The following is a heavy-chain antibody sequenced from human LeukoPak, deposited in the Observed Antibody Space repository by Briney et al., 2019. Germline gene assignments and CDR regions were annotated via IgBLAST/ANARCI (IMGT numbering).Heavy chain of an antibody. Sequence: PGGSLRLSXAASGFTFSSYSMNWVRQAPGKGMEWVSSISSSNSYIYYADSVKGRFTISRDNAKNSLYLQMNSLRAEDTAVYYCARGFPSGYWGQGTLVTVSS. J-gene: IGHJ4*02. CDR3: ARGFPSGY. CDR1: GFTFSSYS. CDR2: ISSSNSYI. V-gene: IGHV3-21*01.